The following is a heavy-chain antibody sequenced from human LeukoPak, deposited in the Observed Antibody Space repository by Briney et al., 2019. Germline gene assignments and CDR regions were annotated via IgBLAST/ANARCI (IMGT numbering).Heavy chain of an antibody. CDR3: ARFSSSWLDY. CDR2: IYLSGST. D-gene: IGHD6-13*01. J-gene: IGHJ4*02. Sequence: SETLSLTCTVPGGSISGYYWSWIRQPPGKGLEWIAYIYLSGSTNYNPSLKSRVTISMDASKNQFSLNLSSVTAADTAVYFCARFSSSWLDYWGQGILVTVSS. CDR1: GGSISGYY. V-gene: IGHV4-59*08.